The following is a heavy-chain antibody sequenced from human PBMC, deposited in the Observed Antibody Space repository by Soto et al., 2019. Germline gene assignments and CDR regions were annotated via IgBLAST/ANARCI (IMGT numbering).Heavy chain of an antibody. CDR1: GFTFSNYA. D-gene: IGHD1-26*01. CDR2: ISGSGGST. CDR3: AKKDAYYTGYFDY. J-gene: IGHJ4*02. V-gene: IGHV3-23*01. Sequence: EVQLLESGGGLVQPGGSLRLSCAGSGFTFSNYAMSWVRQAPGKGLEWVSGISGSGGSTNYVDSMKGRFTISRDNSKNTLYLQMNSLRADDTAVYYCAKKDAYYTGYFDYWGQGTLVTVSS.